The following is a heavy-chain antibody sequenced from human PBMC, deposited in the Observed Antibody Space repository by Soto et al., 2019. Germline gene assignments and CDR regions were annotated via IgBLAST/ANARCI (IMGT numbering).Heavy chain of an antibody. V-gene: IGHV4-59*01. CDR2: IYYSGST. CDR3: ARVKYYDSSAYNPLFFDY. Sequence: SETLSLTCTVSGGSISSYYWSWIRQPPGKGLEWIGYIYYSGSTNYNPSLKSRVTISVDTSKNQFSLKLSSVTAADTAVYYCARVKYYDSSAYNPLFFDYWGQGTLVTVSS. CDR1: GGSISSYY. J-gene: IGHJ4*02. D-gene: IGHD3-22*01.